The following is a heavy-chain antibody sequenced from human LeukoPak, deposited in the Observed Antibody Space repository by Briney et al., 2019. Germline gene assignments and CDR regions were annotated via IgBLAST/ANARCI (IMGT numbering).Heavy chain of an antibody. D-gene: IGHD6-13*01. CDR2: ISGSGDST. Sequence: GGSLRLSCAASGFTFNNYAMSWVRQAPGKGLEWVAAISGSGDSTYYGDSVKGRFTISRDNSKNTLYLQMNSLRAEDTAVYYCAKDKSNNWYDFDYWGQGTLVTVSS. V-gene: IGHV3-23*01. CDR1: GFTFNNYA. J-gene: IGHJ4*02. CDR3: AKDKSNNWYDFDY.